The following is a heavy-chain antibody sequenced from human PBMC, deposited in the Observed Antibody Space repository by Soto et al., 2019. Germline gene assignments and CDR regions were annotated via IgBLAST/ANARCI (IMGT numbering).Heavy chain of an antibody. CDR2: IYHSGST. CDR3: ARDASGTGNYFDY. CDR1: GGSISSGGYS. J-gene: IGHJ4*02. D-gene: IGHD3-10*01. V-gene: IGHV4-30-2*01. Sequence: TLSLTXXXSGGSISSGGYSWSWIRQPXGKGXEWIGYIYHSGSTYYNPSLKSRVTISADRSKNQFSLNLNSVTAADTAVYYCARDASGTGNYFDYWGQGTLVTVSS.